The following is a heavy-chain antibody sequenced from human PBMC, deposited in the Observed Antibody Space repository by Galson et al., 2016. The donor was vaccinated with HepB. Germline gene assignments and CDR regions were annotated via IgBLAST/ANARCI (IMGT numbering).Heavy chain of an antibody. J-gene: IGHJ3*02. CDR2: ISGSGYNT. CDR1: GFTFSSYA. V-gene: IGHV3-23*01. D-gene: IGHD6-19*01. CDR3: AKSQPGYSSGWYTLPIDAFDI. Sequence: SLRLSCAASGFTFSSYAMSWVRQAPGKGLEWVSTISGSGYNTYYADSVKGRFTISRDNSENTLYLQMNSLRAEDTAVYYCAKSQPGYSSGWYTLPIDAFDIWGQGTMVTVSS.